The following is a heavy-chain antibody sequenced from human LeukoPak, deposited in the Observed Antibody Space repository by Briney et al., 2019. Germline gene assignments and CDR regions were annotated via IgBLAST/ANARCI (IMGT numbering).Heavy chain of an antibody. CDR1: GFTFSGYW. V-gene: IGHV3-7*01. Sequence: SGGSLRLSCAASGFTFSGYWMHWVRQAPGKGLEWVASINQGESMIWYVDSVKGRFTISRDNANNLLFLQMNYMRVEDTAVYYCAKLLRDVTIYDFWGHGDLVTVSS. J-gene: IGHJ4*03. CDR2: INQGESMI. D-gene: IGHD5-24*01. CDR3: AKLLRDVTIYDF.